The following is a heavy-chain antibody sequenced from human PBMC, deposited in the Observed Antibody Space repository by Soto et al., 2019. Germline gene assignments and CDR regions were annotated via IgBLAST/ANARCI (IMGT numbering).Heavy chain of an antibody. CDR1: GFSFSSFG. Sequence: QVQLVESGGGFVQPGRSLRLSCAASGFSFSSFGMHWVRQAPGKGLEWVAGLSFDGITKHYADSVKGRFTISRDNSKNKMYLQMNSLRPEDTSIYYCAKDGAWELLPAYGMDVWGPGTTVTVSS. D-gene: IGHD1-26*01. CDR3: AKDGAWELLPAYGMDV. CDR2: LSFDGITK. V-gene: IGHV3-30*18. J-gene: IGHJ6*01.